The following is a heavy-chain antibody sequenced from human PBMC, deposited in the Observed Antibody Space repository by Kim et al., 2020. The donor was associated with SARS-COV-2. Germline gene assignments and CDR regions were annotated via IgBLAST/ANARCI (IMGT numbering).Heavy chain of an antibody. CDR1: GFTFTGYA. V-gene: IGHV3-23*01. Sequence: GGSLRLSCTTSGFTFTGYAMSWVRQAPGKGLEWVSSIDGSDGTTYYVDSVKGRFPISRDNSKNTLYLQMNTVRADDTAVYYCMKGGWGWIWDHWGQGTRVTVSS. D-gene: IGHD2-21*01. CDR2: IDGSDGTT. CDR3: MKGGWGWIWDH. J-gene: IGHJ4*02.